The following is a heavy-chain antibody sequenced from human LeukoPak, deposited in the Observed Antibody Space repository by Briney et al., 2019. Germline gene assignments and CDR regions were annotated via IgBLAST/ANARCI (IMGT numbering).Heavy chain of an antibody. D-gene: IGHD3-22*01. V-gene: IGHV1-8*01. Sequence: GVSVKVSCTASGYTFTSYDINWARQATGQGLEWMGWMNPNSGNTGYAQKFQGRVTMTRNTSISTAYMELSSLRSEDTAVCYCARAYDSSGYYDDYWGQGTLVTVSS. CDR3: ARAYDSSGYYDDY. CDR1: GYTFTSYD. CDR2: MNPNSGNT. J-gene: IGHJ4*02.